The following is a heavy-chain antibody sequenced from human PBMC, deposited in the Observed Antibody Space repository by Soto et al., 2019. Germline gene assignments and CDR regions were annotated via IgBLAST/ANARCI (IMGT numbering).Heavy chain of an antibody. Sequence: GGSLTLSCSASGFTLDDYAMHWVRQAQGKGLEWVSGISWNSGSIGYADFVKGRFTISRDNAKNSLYLQMNSLRAEDTALYYCAKGYNYDSSGFNDFWGQGTLVTVSS. J-gene: IGHJ4*02. CDR1: GFTLDDYA. CDR3: AKGYNYDSSGFNDF. V-gene: IGHV3-9*01. CDR2: ISWNSGSI. D-gene: IGHD3-22*01.